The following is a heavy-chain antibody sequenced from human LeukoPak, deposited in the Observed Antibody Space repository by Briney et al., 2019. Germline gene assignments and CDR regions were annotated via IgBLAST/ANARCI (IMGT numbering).Heavy chain of an antibody. V-gene: IGHV4-4*07. D-gene: IGHD3-10*01. CDR2: FSSSGTT. CDR1: GDSISYFY. Sequence: SETLSLTCSVSGDSISYFYWSWIRQAAGKGLEWIGRFSSSGTTDYNASLKSRVTMSVDTSKNQLSLKVISVTAADTAVYYCARRSAGPRGDYYYYYMDVWGKGTTVTISS. J-gene: IGHJ6*03. CDR3: ARRSAGPRGDYYYYYMDV.